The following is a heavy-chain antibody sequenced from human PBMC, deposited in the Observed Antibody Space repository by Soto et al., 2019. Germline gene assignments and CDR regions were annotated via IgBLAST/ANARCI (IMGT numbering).Heavy chain of an antibody. D-gene: IGHD1-26*01. Sequence: EVQLVESGGGLVQPGGSLRLSCAASGFTFSRYDMHWVRQGTGKGLEWVSAIGTAGDTFYPGSVKGRFTISREKAKNSLYLQMNSLRAGDTAVYYCATAVGARPSWHFDLWGRGTLVTVSS. CDR1: GFTFSRYD. J-gene: IGHJ2*01. CDR2: IGTAGDT. V-gene: IGHV3-13*01. CDR3: ATAVGARPSWHFDL.